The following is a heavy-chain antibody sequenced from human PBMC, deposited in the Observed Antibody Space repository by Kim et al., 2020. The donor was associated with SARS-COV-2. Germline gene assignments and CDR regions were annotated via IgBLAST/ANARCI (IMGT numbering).Heavy chain of an antibody. J-gene: IGHJ4*02. CDR1: GGSITSYY. CDR3: ARGGAHGYDFDF. CDR2: LYNSGTT. V-gene: IGHV4-59*01. Sequence: SETLSLTCSVSGGSITSYYWNWIRQPPGKGLEWIGFLYNSGTTSYNPSLKSRVSISADTSSNQLSLMLKSVTAADTAVYYCARGGAHGYDFDFWGQGTLIAVSS. D-gene: IGHD5-12*01.